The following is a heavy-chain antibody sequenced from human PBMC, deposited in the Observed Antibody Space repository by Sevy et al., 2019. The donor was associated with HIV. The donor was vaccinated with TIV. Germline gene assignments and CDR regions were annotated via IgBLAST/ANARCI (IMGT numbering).Heavy chain of an antibody. D-gene: IGHD1-7*01. V-gene: IGHV3-7*01. Sequence: GGSLRLSCAASGFTFSKYWMGWVRQAPGKGLEWVANIKQDAGQKYYVDFVKGRFTISRDNAKNSLYLQMNSLRAEYTAVYFCARDDGNYYFHYWGQGTLVTVSS. J-gene: IGHJ4*02. CDR1: GFTFSKYW. CDR3: ARDDGNYYFHY. CDR2: IKQDAGQK.